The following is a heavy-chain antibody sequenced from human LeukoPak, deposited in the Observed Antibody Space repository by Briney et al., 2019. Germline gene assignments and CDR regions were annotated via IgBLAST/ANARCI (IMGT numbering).Heavy chain of an antibody. J-gene: IGHJ4*02. CDR1: GFTFSSYG. CDR2: IWYDGSNK. D-gene: IGHD1-26*01. V-gene: IGHV3-33*01. Sequence: PGGSLRLSCAASGFTFSSYGMHWVRQAPGKGLEWVAVIWYDGSNKYYADSVKGRFTISRDNSKNTQYLQMNSLRAEDTAVYYCARDLVGATPRGDYWGQGTLVTVSS. CDR3: ARDLVGATPRGDY.